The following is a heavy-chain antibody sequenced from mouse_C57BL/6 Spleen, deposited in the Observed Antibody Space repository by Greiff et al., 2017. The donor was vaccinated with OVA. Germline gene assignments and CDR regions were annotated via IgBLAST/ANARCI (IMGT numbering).Heavy chain of an antibody. CDR2: IYPRSGNT. J-gene: IGHJ3*01. CDR1: GYTFTSYG. Sequence: VQLQQSGAELARPGASVKLSCKASGYTFTSYGISWVKQRTGQGLEWIGEIYPRSGNTYYNEKFKGKATLTADKSSSTAYMELRSLTSEDSAVYFCASLDDAWFAYWGQGTLVTVSA. V-gene: IGHV1-81*01. CDR3: ASLDDAWFAY. D-gene: IGHD2-12*01.